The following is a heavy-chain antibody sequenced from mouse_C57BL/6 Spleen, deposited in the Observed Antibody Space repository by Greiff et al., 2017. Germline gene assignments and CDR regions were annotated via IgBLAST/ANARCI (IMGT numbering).Heavy chain of an antibody. Sequence: QVQLKQPGAELVKPGASVKMSCKASGYTFTSYWITWVKQRPGQGLEWIGDIYPGSGSTNYNEKFKSKATLTVDTSSSTAYMQLSSLTSEDSAVYDCATLYYYGSPWFAYWGQGTLVTVSA. CDR1: GYTFTSYW. CDR2: IYPGSGST. D-gene: IGHD1-1*01. J-gene: IGHJ3*01. CDR3: ATLYYYGSPWFAY. V-gene: IGHV1-55*01.